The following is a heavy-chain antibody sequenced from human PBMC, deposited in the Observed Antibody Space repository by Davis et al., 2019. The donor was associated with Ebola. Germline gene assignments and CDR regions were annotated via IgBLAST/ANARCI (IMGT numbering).Heavy chain of an antibody. CDR3: AKDRRTAAVGTCDY. CDR2: ISASGGRT. Sequence: GSLRLSCAASGFTFSTYAMNWVRQAPGKGLQWVSGISASGGRTFYADFVKGRFTISRDNYKNTLYLQMNSLTAEDTAVYYCAKDRRTAAVGTCDYWGQGTLVTGSP. CDR1: GFTFSTYA. V-gene: IGHV3-23*01. J-gene: IGHJ4*01. D-gene: IGHD6-25*01.